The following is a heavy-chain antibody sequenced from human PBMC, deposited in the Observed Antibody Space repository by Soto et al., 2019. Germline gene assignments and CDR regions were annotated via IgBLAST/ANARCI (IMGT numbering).Heavy chain of an antibody. D-gene: IGHD6-19*01. CDR2: IRSKVNRSAT. CDR3: PFLRNSRGWYTY. CDR1: GFTFSGSA. V-gene: IGHV3-73*01. J-gene: IGHJ4*02. Sequence: GGSLRLSCAAFGFTFSGSAMHWVRQASGKGLEWVGRIRSKVNRSATASAAPVKGRFTISRDHSKTTAYRQMTRLTPEAPAVYSWPFLRNSRGWYTYWAKGTLVTASS.